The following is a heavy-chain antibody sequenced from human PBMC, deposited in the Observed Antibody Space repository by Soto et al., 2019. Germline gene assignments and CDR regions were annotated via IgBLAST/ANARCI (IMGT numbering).Heavy chain of an antibody. CDR3: TSGLIVVVAASRLAGY. J-gene: IGHJ4*02. CDR1: GFSFDNAW. CDR2: IQSKTYGETT. V-gene: IGHV3-15*07. D-gene: IGHD2-21*01. Sequence: EVQLVESGGGLVKPGESVRLSCAASGFSFDNAWMNWVRQAPGKGLEWVGRIQSKTYGETTDYAAPVKGRFTISRYYSKNTLYLQMNSLKAEDSVVYYCTSGLIVVVAASRLAGYCGQGTLVTVSS.